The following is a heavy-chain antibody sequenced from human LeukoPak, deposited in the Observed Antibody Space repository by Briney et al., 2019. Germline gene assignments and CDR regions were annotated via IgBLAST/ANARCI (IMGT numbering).Heavy chain of an antibody. CDR3: ARPRYGSGSLDS. CDR2: VNHSGST. CDR1: GGSFSGHY. Sequence: PSETLSLTCAVYGGSFSGHYWTWIRQPPGKGLEWIGEVNHSGSTTYNPSLNNRVTISVDTSKTQFPLNLTSVTAADTAVYYCARPRYGSGSLDSWGQGTLVTVSS. D-gene: IGHD3-10*01. J-gene: IGHJ4*02. V-gene: IGHV4-34*01.